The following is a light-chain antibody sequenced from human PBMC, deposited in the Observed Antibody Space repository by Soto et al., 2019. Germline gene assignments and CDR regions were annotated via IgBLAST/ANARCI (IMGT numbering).Light chain of an antibody. CDR3: SSYTSRSTPV. Sequence: QSVLTQPASVSGSPGQSITISCTGTSSDVGTYKYVSWYQQLPGKAPKLMIYEVSNRPSGVSNRFSGSKSGNTASLTISELQAEAEADYYCSSYTSRSTPVFGGGTKVTVL. V-gene: IGLV2-14*01. J-gene: IGLJ2*01. CDR1: SSDVGTYKY. CDR2: EVS.